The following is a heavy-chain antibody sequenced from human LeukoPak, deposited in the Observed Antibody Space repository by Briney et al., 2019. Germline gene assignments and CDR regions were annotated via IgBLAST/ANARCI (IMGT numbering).Heavy chain of an antibody. J-gene: IGHJ4*02. CDR2: IRYDGSNK. D-gene: IGHD2-2*01. CDR3: AKDVKRYCSSTSCPPDY. CDR1: GFTFSSYG. Sequence: GGSLRLSCAASGFTFSSYGMHWVCQAPGKGLEWVAFIRYDGSNKYYADSVKGRFTISRDNSKNTLYLQMNSLRAEDTAVYYCAKDVKRYCSSTSCPPDYWGQGTLVTVSS. V-gene: IGHV3-30*02.